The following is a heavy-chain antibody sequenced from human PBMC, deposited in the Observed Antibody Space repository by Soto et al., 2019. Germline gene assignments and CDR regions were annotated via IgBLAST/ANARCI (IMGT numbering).Heavy chain of an antibody. CDR3: AKGESKVQGGYYFDY. Sequence: VQLLESGGGLVQPGGSLRLSCAASGFTFSSYAMSWVRQAPGKGLEWVSAISGSGGSTYYADSVKGRFTISRDNSKNTLYPQMNSLRAGETAVYYWAKGESKVQGGYYFDYWGQGTLVTVSS. D-gene: IGHD3-10*01. J-gene: IGHJ4*02. CDR1: GFTFSSYA. V-gene: IGHV3-23*01. CDR2: ISGSGGST.